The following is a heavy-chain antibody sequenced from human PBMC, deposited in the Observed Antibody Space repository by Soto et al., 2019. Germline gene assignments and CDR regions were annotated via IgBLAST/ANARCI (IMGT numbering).Heavy chain of an antibody. D-gene: IGHD2-21*02. CDR2: IYPSDSET. CDR1: GCSFTSYW. V-gene: IGHV5-51*01. CDR3: ARRLRCGNDSYSFEY. Sequence: GEPLKITSIAFGCSFTSYWIGWVRQMPGKGLEWIGIIYPSDSETRYSPSFQGQVTISADKSISTAYLQWSSLKASDTAMFYCARRLRCGNDSYSFEYWGQGTLVTVSS. J-gene: IGHJ4*02.